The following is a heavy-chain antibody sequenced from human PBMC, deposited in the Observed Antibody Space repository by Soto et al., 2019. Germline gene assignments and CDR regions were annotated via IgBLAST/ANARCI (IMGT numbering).Heavy chain of an antibody. CDR3: AKYCSSAICYIGSFDI. D-gene: IGHD2-2*02. J-gene: IGHJ3*02. CDR2: IFYDGRNE. V-gene: IGHV3-30*18. CDR1: GFTFSSYG. Sequence: PVLPLRLSCTASGFTFSSYGMHWVRQAPGKGLEWVAFIFYDGRNEYYADSVKGRFTISRANSKSTLYLQMNSLRPEDTAVYYCAKYCSSAICYIGSFDIWGQGTMVTVSS.